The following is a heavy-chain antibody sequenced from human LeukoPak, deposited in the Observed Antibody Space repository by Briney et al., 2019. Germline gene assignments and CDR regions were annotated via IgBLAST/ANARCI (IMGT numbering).Heavy chain of an antibody. CDR2: ISSSSSTI. J-gene: IGHJ4*02. CDR1: GFTFSSYS. CDR3: ARATTYDILTGFSDY. V-gene: IGHV3-48*04. D-gene: IGHD3-9*01. Sequence: GGSLRFSCAASGFTFSSYSMNWVRQAPGKGLEWVSYISSSSSTIYYADSVKGRFTISRDNAKKSLYLQMNSLRAEDTAVYYCARATTYDILTGFSDYWGQGTLVTVSS.